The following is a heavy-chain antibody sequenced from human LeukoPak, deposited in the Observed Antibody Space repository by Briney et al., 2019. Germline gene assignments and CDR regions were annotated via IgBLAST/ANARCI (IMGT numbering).Heavy chain of an antibody. CDR1: GFTFSSYS. V-gene: IGHV3-23*01. Sequence: GGSLRLSCAASGFTFSSYSMNWVRQAPGKGLEWVSAISGSGGSTYYADSVKGRFTISRDNSKNTLYLQMNSLRAEDTAVYYCAKVPTAVLNYYGSGSYSGYFDYWGQGTLVTVSS. CDR2: ISGSGGST. CDR3: AKVPTAVLNYYGSGSYSGYFDY. D-gene: IGHD3-10*01. J-gene: IGHJ4*02.